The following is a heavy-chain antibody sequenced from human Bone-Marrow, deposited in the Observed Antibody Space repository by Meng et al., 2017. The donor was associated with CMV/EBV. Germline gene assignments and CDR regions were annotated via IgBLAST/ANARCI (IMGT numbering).Heavy chain of an antibody. J-gene: IGHJ4*02. D-gene: IGHD6-13*01. Sequence: GESLKISCAASGFTFSSYEMNWVRQAPGKGLEWVSYISSSSSTIYYADSVKGRFTISRDNAKNSLYLQMNSLRAEDTAVYYCASRPGIAAAGTHGDYWGQGTLVTVSS. CDR3: ASRPGIAAAGTHGDY. V-gene: IGHV3-48*03. CDR2: ISSSSSTI. CDR1: GFTFSSYE.